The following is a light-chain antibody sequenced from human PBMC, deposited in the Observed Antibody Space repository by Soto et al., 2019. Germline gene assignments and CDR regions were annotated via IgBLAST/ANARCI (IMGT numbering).Light chain of an antibody. Sequence: EIVLTQSPATLSLSPGERATLSCRASQSVSSYLAWYQQKPGQAPRLLIYDASNRATGIPARFSGSGSGTDFTLTISSIAPEDFAVYYCQQRSNWPLTFGGGTKVDI. CDR1: QSVSSY. V-gene: IGKV3-11*01. J-gene: IGKJ4*01. CDR2: DAS. CDR3: QQRSNWPLT.